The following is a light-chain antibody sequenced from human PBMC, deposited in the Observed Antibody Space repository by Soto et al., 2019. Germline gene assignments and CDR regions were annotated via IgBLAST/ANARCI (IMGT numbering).Light chain of an antibody. V-gene: IGKV3-20*01. Sequence: EIVLTQSPGTLSLSPGERATLSCRAGQSVSSSYLAWYQQKPGQAPRLLIYGALTRATGIPDRFSGSGSGTDFNLTISRLEPEDFSVYYCQQSGRSPFTCGGGTKVEIK. CDR2: GAL. CDR1: QSVSSSY. J-gene: IGKJ4*01. CDR3: QQSGRSPFT.